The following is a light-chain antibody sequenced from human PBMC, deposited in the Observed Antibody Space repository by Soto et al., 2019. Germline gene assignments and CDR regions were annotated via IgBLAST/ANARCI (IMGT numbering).Light chain of an antibody. CDR2: GAS. J-gene: IGKJ4*01. V-gene: IGKV3D-20*02. CDR3: QQRVNWPPT. Sequence: VVLTQSPATLSLSPGEPATLSCRASRDVYINALAWYQQKPGRTPTLLIYGASTRATGIPDRFSATGSGTEFSLTISSVEPEDFAVYYCQQRVNWPPTFGGGTKVEI. CDR1: RDVYINA.